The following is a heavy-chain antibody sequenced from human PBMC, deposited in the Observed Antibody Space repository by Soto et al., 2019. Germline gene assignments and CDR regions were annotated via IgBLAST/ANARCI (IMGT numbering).Heavy chain of an antibody. D-gene: IGHD2-15*01. CDR2: TSYNGNT. Sequence: PSGTLSLTCFVSGGSVTSHHWSWIRQVPGQGLEWVAYTSYNGNTNYNPSLQSRVTISLDTSKNQLSLKLTSMTAADTAVYYCARDMHASCTHYFDPWGQWTLVTVSS. J-gene: IGHJ5*02. V-gene: IGHV4-59*02. CDR3: ARDMHASCTHYFDP. CDR1: GGSVTSHH.